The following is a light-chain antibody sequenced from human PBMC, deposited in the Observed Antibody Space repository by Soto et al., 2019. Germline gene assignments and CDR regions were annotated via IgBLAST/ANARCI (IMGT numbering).Light chain of an antibody. CDR2: AAS. CDR3: QQYSNWRT. V-gene: IGKV3-15*01. Sequence: EIVMTQSPVTLSVSPGERATLSCRASQRVSGKLAWYQQKPGQAPRLLIYAASTRATGVPARFSGSGSGTEFTLTISSLQSEDFAVYYCQQYSNWRTFGQGTNVEIK. J-gene: IGKJ1*01. CDR1: QRVSGK.